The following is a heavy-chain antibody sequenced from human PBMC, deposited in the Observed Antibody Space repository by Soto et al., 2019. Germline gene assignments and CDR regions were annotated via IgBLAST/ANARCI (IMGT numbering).Heavy chain of an antibody. V-gene: IGHV4-59*01. J-gene: IGHJ5*02. CDR1: GVTISSYY. D-gene: IGHD3-22*01. CDR2: IYYSGST. Sequence: SETLSLTCTVSGVTISSYYWSLIRKTPGKGLEWIGYIYYSGSTNYNPSLKSRVTISVDTSKNQFSLKLSSVTAADTAVYCCARMGSGYSYNWFDPWGQGTLVTV. CDR3: ARMGSGYSYNWFDP.